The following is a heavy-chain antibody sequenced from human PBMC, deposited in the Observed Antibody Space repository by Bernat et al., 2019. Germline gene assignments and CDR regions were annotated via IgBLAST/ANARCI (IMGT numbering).Heavy chain of an antibody. V-gene: IGHV3-48*03. J-gene: IGHJ4*02. CDR1: GFTFSSYE. CDR3: ARGRWNYANY. Sequence: EVQLVESGGGLVQPGGSLRLSCAASGFTFSSYEMNWVRQAPGKGLEWVSYISSSGSTIYYADSVKGRFTISRDNAENSLYLQMNSLRAEDTAVYYCARGRWNYANYWGQGTLVTISS. CDR2: ISSSGSTI. D-gene: IGHD1-7*01.